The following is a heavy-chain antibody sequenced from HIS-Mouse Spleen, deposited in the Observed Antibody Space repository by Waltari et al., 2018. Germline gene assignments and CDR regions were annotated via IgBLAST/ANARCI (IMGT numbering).Heavy chain of an antibody. CDR2: IYYRGST. D-gene: IGHD4-17*01. J-gene: IGHJ5*02. Sequence: QLQLQESGPGLVKPSETLSLTCTVSGGSISSSSYYWGWIRQPPGKGLEWIGSIYYRGSTYYNPSLKSRVTISVDTSKNQFSLKLSSVTAADTAVYYCARDYGDNWFDPWGQGTLVTVSS. CDR1: GGSISSSSYY. CDR3: ARDYGDNWFDP. V-gene: IGHV4-39*07.